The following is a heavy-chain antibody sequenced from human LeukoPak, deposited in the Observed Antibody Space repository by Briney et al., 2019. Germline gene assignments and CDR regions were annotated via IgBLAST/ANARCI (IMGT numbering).Heavy chain of an antibody. CDR3: ARAHRYSSSSYFDY. CDR2: INWNGGST. CDR1: GFTFDDYG. V-gene: IGHV3-20*04. Sequence: PGGSLRLSCAASGFTFDDYGMSWVRQAPGKGLEWVSGINWNGGSTGYADSVKGRFTISRDNAKNSLYLQMNSLRAEDTALYYCARAHRYSSSSYFDYWDQGTLVTVSS. J-gene: IGHJ4*02. D-gene: IGHD6-6*01.